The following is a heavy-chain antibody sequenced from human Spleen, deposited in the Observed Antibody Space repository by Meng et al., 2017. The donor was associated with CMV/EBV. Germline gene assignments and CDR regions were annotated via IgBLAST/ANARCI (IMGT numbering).Heavy chain of an antibody. J-gene: IGHJ6*02. CDR3: ARATVSNYDYWSDFTTKDYAYAMDV. V-gene: IGHV4-34*01. D-gene: IGHD3-3*01. CDR2: INDSGTT. CDR1: GGSFSGYY. Sequence: SETLSLTCAVYGGSFSGYYWTWIRQPPGKRLEWIGTINDSGTTNYNPSLKSRITISLDTSKNQFSLKLSSVTAADTAVYYCARATVSNYDYWSDFTTKDYAYAMDVWGQGTTVTVSS.